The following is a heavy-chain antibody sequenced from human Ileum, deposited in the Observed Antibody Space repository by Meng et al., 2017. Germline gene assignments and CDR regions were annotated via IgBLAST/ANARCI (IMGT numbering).Heavy chain of an antibody. J-gene: IGHJ4*02. CDR1: GFTLSSYA. CDR3: AKDGGVGVTNFDY. V-gene: IGHV3-30*01. D-gene: IGHD2-15*01. Sequence: GESLRPSCVASGFTLSSYAMQWVRQAPGRGLEWVPVISQDGNRKYYADSVQGRFTMSTDTSKNTVYLQMTSLSTGDTATFYGAKDGGVGVTNFDYWGQGTLVTVSS. CDR2: ISQDGNRK.